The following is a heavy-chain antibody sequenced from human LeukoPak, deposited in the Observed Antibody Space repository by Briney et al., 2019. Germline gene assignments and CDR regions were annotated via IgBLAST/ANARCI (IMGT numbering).Heavy chain of an antibody. Sequence: PGGSLRLSCAASGFTFSSYEMNWVRQAPGKGLEWVSYISSSGSTIYYADSVKGRFTISRDNAKNSLYLQMNSLRAEDTAVYYCAKDAYYDFWSGYDYWGQGTLVTVSS. J-gene: IGHJ4*02. CDR3: AKDAYYDFWSGYDY. CDR1: GFTFSSYE. D-gene: IGHD3-3*01. V-gene: IGHV3-48*03. CDR2: ISSSGSTI.